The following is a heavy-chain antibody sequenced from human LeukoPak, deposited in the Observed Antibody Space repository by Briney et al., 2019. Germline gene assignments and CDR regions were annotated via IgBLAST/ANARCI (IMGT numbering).Heavy chain of an antibody. CDR1: GGSISSSSYY. Sequence: SETLSITCTVSGGSISSSSYYWGWIRQPPGKGLEWIGSIYYSGSTYYNPSLKSRVTISVDTSKNQFSLKLSSVTAADTAVYYCAIIIAVAGNSYWGQGTLVTVSS. J-gene: IGHJ4*02. CDR3: AIIIAVAGNSY. V-gene: IGHV4-39*01. CDR2: IYYSGST. D-gene: IGHD6-19*01.